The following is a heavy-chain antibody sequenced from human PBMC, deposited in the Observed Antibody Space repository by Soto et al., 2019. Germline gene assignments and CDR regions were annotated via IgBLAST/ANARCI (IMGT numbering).Heavy chain of an antibody. CDR2: IWYDASKQ. CDR3: AAWAEGATEVH. Sequence: QVQLVESGGGVVQPGRSHRLSCETSGFSFSVYGMHWVRQAPGKGLEWVAVIWYDASKQFYAASVEGRFTISRDNSKAILYLQMNSLRAEDTAVYYCAAWAEGATEVHWGQGTLVTVSS. J-gene: IGHJ4*02. V-gene: IGHV3-33*01. CDR1: GFSFSVYG. D-gene: IGHD2-15*01.